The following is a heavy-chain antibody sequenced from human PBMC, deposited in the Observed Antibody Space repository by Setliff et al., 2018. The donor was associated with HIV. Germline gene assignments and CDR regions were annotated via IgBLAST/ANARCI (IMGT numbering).Heavy chain of an antibody. D-gene: IGHD2-21*01. CDR2: MNPNSGNT. J-gene: IGHJ4*02. CDR1: GYTFTSYD. CDR3: ARVWPQSIGFDC. V-gene: IGHV1-8*02. Sequence: ASVKVSCKASGYTFTSYDINWVRQATGQGLEWMGWMNPNSGNTGYAQKFEDRVSMTRDTSANIVYMELTSLKSEDMAVYYCARVWPQSIGFDCWGQGTLVTVSS.